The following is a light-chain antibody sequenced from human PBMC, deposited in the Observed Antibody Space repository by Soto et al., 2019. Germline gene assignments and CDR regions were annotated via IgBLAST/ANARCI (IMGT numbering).Light chain of an antibody. CDR2: EVS. CDR3: SSYTTRNTVL. V-gene: IGLV2-14*01. Sequence: QSALTQPASVSGSPGQSITISCTGTSSDVGGYNYVSWYQHHPGNAPKLMIYEVSDRPSGVSNRFSGSKSGNTASLTISGLQAEDEADYYCSSYTTRNTVLFGGGTQLTVL. J-gene: IGLJ2*01. CDR1: SSDVGGYNY.